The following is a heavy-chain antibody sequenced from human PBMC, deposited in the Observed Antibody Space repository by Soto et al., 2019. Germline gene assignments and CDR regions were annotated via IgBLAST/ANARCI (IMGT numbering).Heavy chain of an antibody. CDR2: ISAYNGNT. Sequence: ASVKVSCKASGYTFTSYGISWVRQAPGQGLEWMGWISAYNGNTNYAQKLQGRVTMTTDTSTSTAYMELRSLRSDDTAVYYCARVRYCSSTSCYENRYYYYGMDVWGQGTTVTVSS. D-gene: IGHD2-2*01. CDR3: ARVRYCSSTSCYENRYYYYGMDV. V-gene: IGHV1-18*01. J-gene: IGHJ6*02. CDR1: GYTFTSYG.